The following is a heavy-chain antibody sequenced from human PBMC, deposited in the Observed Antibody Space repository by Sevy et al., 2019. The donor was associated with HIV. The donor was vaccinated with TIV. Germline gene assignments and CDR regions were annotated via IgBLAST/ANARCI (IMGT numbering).Heavy chain of an antibody. CDR3: ARNWWFGESGYFDY. J-gene: IGHJ4*02. CDR2: IYSGGST. Sequence: GGSLRLSCAASGFTVSSNYMSWVRQAPGKGLEWVSVIYSGGSTYYADSVKGRFTISIDNSKNTLYLQMNSLRAEDTAVYYCARNWWFGESGYFDYWGQGTLVTVSS. D-gene: IGHD3-10*01. CDR1: GFTVSSNY. V-gene: IGHV3-53*01.